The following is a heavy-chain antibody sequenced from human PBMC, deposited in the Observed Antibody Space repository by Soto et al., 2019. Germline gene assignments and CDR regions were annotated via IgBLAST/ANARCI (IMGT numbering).Heavy chain of an antibody. D-gene: IGHD6-13*01. J-gene: IGHJ4*02. Sequence: SETLSLTCTVSGDSINNYYWSWIRQPPGKRLEWIGYIYYTGSPTYNPSLESRVTMSVDTSKNQFSLKLNSVNAADTAVYYCAKYRRTEAEGFTLDYWGRGTLVTVPS. CDR1: GDSINNYY. CDR2: IYYTGSP. CDR3: AKYRRTEAEGFTLDY. V-gene: IGHV4-59*01.